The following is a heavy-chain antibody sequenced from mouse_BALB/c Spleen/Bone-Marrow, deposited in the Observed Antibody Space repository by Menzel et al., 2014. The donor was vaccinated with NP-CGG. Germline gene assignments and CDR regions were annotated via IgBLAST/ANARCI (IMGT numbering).Heavy chain of an antibody. CDR3: VRHRYDGYYFDY. J-gene: IGHJ2*01. CDR2: ISNGGDNT. CDR1: GFTFXSYI. Sequence: EVHLVESGGGLVQPGGSLKLSCAASGFTFXSYIMSWVRQTPEKRLEWVAYISNGGDNTYYPDTVKGRFIISRDNAKNTLCLQMSSLKSEDTAMYYCVRHRYDGYYFDYWGQGTTLTVSS. D-gene: IGHD2-14*01. V-gene: IGHV5-12-2*01.